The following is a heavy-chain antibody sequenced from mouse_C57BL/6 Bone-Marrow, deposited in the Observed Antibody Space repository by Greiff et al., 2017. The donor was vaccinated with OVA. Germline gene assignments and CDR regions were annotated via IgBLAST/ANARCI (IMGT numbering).Heavy chain of an antibody. D-gene: IGHD1-1*01. CDR2: IYPGDGDT. CDR3: ARSRTHYYGSSHYFDD. Sequence: QVQLQQSGAELVKPGASVKISCKASGYAFSSYWMNWVKQRPGKGLEWIGQIYPGDGDTNYNGKFKGKATLTADKSSSTAYMQLSSLTSEDSAVYFGARSRTHYYGSSHYFDDWGQGTTLTVSS. CDR1: GYAFSSYW. J-gene: IGHJ2*01. V-gene: IGHV1-80*01.